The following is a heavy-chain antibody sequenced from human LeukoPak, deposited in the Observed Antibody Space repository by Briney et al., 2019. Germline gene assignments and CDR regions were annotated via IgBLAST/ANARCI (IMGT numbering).Heavy chain of an antibody. V-gene: IGHV4-34*01. D-gene: IGHD2-15*01. CDR3: ARVRRYCSGGSCHKRYYYYYMDV. Sequence: PSETLSLTCAVYGGSSSGYYWSWIRQSPGKGLEWIGEINHSGSTNYNPSLKSRVTISVDTSKNQFSLKLSSVTAADTAVYYCARVRRYCSGGSCHKRYYYYYMDVWGKGTTVTVSS. CDR1: GGSSSGYY. J-gene: IGHJ6*03. CDR2: INHSGST.